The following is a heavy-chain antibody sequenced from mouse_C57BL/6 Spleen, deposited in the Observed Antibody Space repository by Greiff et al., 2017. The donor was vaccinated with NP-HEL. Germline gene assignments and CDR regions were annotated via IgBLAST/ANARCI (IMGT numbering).Heavy chain of an antibody. D-gene: IGHD1-1*01. Sequence: VQLQQSGAELVKPGASVKLSCTASGFNIKDYYMHWVKQRTEKGLEWSVRIDTEDGDTKYAPKFQGKATITADTSSNTAYLQLSSLTSEDTAVYYCARGGSSLYYAMDYWGQGTSVTVSS. CDR3: ARGGSSLYYAMDY. CDR2: IDTEDGDT. V-gene: IGHV14-2*01. CDR1: GFNIKDYY. J-gene: IGHJ4*01.